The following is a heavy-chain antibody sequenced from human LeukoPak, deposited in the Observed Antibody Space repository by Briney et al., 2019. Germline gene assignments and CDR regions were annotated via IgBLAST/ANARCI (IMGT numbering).Heavy chain of an antibody. J-gene: IGHJ4*02. Sequence: GASVKVSCQASGYTFSNYDINWVRQAPGQGPEWMGWISAYNGNTNYAQKLQGRVTMTTDTSTSTAYMELRSLRSDDTAVYYCAIYYGSGSLDRWGQGTLVTVSS. V-gene: IGHV1-18*01. CDR3: AIYYGSGSLDR. D-gene: IGHD3-10*01. CDR2: ISAYNGNT. CDR1: GYTFSNYD.